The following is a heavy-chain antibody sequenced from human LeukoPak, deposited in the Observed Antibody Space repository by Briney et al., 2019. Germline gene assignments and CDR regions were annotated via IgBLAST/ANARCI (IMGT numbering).Heavy chain of an antibody. V-gene: IGHV4-34*01. CDR3: ARSSGASPSGSRDWYDP. CDR2: INHSGST. J-gene: IGHJ5*02. CDR1: GGSFSGYY. D-gene: IGHD3-10*01. Sequence: SETLSLTCAVYGGSFSGYYWSWIRQPPGKGLEWIGEINHSGSTNYNPSLKSRVTISVDTSKNQFSLKLSSVTAADTAVYYCARSSGASPSGSRDWYDPWGQGTLVTVSS.